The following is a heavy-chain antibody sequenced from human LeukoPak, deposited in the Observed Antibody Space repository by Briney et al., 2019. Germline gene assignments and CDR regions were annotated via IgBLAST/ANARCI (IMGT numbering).Heavy chain of an antibody. CDR3: ARGPYSYDSSGAFDI. J-gene: IGHJ3*02. V-gene: IGHV4-61*02. D-gene: IGHD3-22*01. CDR2: ISSSGST. Sequence: SQTLSLTCTVSGDSISSGDYYWSWIRQPAGKGLEWIGRISSSGSTNYNPSLKSRVTISVDTSKNQLSLKLSSVTAADTAVYFCARGPYSYDSSGAFDIWGQGTMVTISS. CDR1: GDSISSGDYY.